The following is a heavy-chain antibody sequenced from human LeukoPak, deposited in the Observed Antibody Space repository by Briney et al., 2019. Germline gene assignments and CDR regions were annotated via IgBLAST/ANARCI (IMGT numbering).Heavy chain of an antibody. V-gene: IGHV3-23*01. Sequence: PGGSLRLSCAASGFTFSSYAMSWVRPTPGKGLEWVSAISGSGGSTYYADSVKGRLAISRDNSKNTLYLQMNSLRAEDTAVYYCARSSGWFGDAFDIWGQGTMVTISS. J-gene: IGHJ3*02. CDR2: ISGSGGST. CDR1: GFTFSSYA. CDR3: ARSSGWFGDAFDI. D-gene: IGHD6-19*01.